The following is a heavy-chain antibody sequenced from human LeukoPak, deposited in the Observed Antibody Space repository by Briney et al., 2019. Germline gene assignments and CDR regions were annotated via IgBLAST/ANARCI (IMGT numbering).Heavy chain of an antibody. J-gene: IGHJ3*02. CDR3: TRGQGIIDAFDI. D-gene: IGHD2/OR15-2a*01. Sequence: SETLSLTCAVYGGSFSGYYWSWIRQPPGKGLEWIGEISHSGSTNYNPSLKSRVTISLNKSRNQFSLKLSSVTAADTAVYYCTRGQGIIDAFDIWGQGTVVTVSS. V-gene: IGHV4-34*01. CDR1: GGSFSGYY. CDR2: ISHSGST.